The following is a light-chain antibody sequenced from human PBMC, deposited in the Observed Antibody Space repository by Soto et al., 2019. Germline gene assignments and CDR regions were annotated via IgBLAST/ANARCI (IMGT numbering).Light chain of an antibody. CDR2: GAS. Sequence: EVVLTQSPGTLSLSPGERATLSCRASQSISSGYLAWYQQKPGQAPRLLIYGASSRATGIPDRFSGSGSGTDFTLTINRLEPEDFATYYCQQYDTSPYTFGQGTKLDIK. V-gene: IGKV3-20*01. J-gene: IGKJ2*01. CDR1: QSISSGY. CDR3: QQYDTSPYT.